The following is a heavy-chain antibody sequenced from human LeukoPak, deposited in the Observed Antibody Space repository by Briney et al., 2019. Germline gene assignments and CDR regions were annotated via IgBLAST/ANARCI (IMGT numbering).Heavy chain of an antibody. V-gene: IGHV3-7*01. CDR3: ARVSRAPHDILTGYYTGPVDAFDI. CDR1: GFTFSSYW. Sequence: GGTLRLSCAASGFTFSSYWMSWVRQAPGKGLEWVANIKQDGSEKYYVDSAKGRFTISRDNAKNSLYLQMNSLRAEDTAVYYCARVSRAPHDILTGYYTGPVDAFDIWGQGTMVTVSS. CDR2: IKQDGSEK. J-gene: IGHJ3*02. D-gene: IGHD3-9*01.